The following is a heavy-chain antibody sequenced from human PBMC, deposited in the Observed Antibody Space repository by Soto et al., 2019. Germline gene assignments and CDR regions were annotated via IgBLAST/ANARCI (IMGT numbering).Heavy chain of an antibody. D-gene: IGHD3-3*01. CDR3: AKDYFDFGVVIIS. Sequence: EVQLLESGGGLVQPGGSLRLSCAASGFTFSSYAMSWVRQAPGKGLEWVSAISGSGGSTYYADSVKGRFTISRDNSKNTLYLQINSLRAEDTAVYYCAKDYFDFGVVIISWGQGTLLTVSS. CDR1: GFTFSSYA. CDR2: ISGSGGST. V-gene: IGHV3-23*01. J-gene: IGHJ4*02.